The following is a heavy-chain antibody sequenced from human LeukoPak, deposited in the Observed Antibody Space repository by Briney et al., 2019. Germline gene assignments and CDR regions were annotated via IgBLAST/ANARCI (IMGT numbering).Heavy chain of an antibody. V-gene: IGHV3-30*02. CDR1: GFTFSNYG. J-gene: IGHJ6*03. CDR3: AKKFGGPNYYYYMDV. D-gene: IGHD3-16*01. CDR2: IRYEGRNK. Sequence: PGGSLRLSCAASGFTFSNYGMYWVRQAPGKGLEWVAFIRYEGRNKYYADSVKGRFTISSDNSKNTLYLQMNSLRAEDTAVYYCAKKFGGPNYYYYMDVWGKGTTVTISS.